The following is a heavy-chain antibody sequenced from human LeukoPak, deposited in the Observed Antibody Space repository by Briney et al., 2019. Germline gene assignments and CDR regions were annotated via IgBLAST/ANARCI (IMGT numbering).Heavy chain of an antibody. CDR1: GDSMNSHY. V-gene: IGHV4-59*11. D-gene: IGHD4-17*01. Sequence: SETLSLTCTVPGDSMNSHYWSWIRQPPGKGLEWIGYISYIGSTNYNPSLKSRVTISVDTSKNQFSLKLSSVTAADTAVYYCARDPTTVTKGLDIWGKGTMVTVSS. J-gene: IGHJ3*02. CDR3: ARDPTTVTKGLDI. CDR2: ISYIGST.